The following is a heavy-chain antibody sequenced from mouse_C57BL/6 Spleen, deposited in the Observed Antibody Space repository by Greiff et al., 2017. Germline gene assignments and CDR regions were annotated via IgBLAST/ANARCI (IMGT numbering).Heavy chain of an antibody. V-gene: IGHV10-1*01. CDR2: IRSKSNNYAT. CDR3: VRHEDGYYRYFDV. D-gene: IGHD2-3*01. CDR1: GFSFNTYA. J-gene: IGHJ1*03. Sequence: GGGLVQPKGSLKLSCAASGFSFNTYAMNWVRQAPGKGLEWVARIRSKSNNYATYYADSVKDRFTISRDDSESMLYLQMNNLKTEDTAMYYCVRHEDGYYRYFDVWGTGTTVTVSS.